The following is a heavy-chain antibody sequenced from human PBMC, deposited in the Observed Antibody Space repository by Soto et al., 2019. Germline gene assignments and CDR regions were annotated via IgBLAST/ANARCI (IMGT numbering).Heavy chain of an antibody. V-gene: IGHV4-31*03. J-gene: IGHJ4*02. CDR3: ARANRITMVRGVTIGY. Sequence: SETLSLTCTVSGGSISSGGYYWSWIRQHPGKGLEWIGYIYYSGSTYYNPSLKSRVTISVDTSKNQFSLKLSSVTAADTAVYYCARANRITMVRGVTIGYWGQGTLVTVSS. D-gene: IGHD3-10*01. CDR1: GGSISSGGYY. CDR2: IYYSGST.